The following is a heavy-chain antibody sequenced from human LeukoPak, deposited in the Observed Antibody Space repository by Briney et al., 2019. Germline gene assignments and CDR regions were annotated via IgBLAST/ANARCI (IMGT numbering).Heavy chain of an antibody. CDR3: ARAGGGSSSWYVGD. V-gene: IGHV1-2*02. CDR1: GYIFIGRY. D-gene: IGHD6-13*01. CDR2: INPDSGGT. J-gene: IGHJ4*02. Sequence: ASVTVSCKASGYIFIGRYIHWVRQAPGQGLEWMGWINPDSGGTIYAQKFQGRVTMTRDKSINTAYLELIRLTSDDAAIYYCARAGGGSSSWYVGDWGQGTLVTLSS.